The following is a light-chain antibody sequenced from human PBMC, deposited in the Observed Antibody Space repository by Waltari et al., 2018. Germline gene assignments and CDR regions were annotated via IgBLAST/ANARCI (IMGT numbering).Light chain of an antibody. V-gene: IGKV3-15*01. J-gene: IGKJ3*01. CDR1: QTVSRN. CDR2: GAS. CDR3: QQYDDWPPRFT. Sequence: RVMTQSPATLSESPGESAILSCRASQTVSRNLAWYQQKPGQAPRLLIYGASTRVTGTPARFSGRGSGTEFTLTISSLQSEDLAVYYCQQYDDWPPRFTFGPGTKVDFK.